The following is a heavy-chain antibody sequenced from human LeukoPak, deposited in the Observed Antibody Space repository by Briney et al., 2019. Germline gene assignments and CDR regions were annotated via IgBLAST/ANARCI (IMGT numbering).Heavy chain of an antibody. CDR3: ARGGYCTTSSCVPYRWSNP. Sequence: GGSLRLSCAASGFIFSNYWMHWVRQAPGKGLVWVSRINSDGSSTTFADSVKGRFTISRDNAKNTLFLQMNSLRSEDTAVYYCARGGYCTTSSCVPYRWSNPWGQGALVIVSS. CDR1: GFIFSNYW. J-gene: IGHJ5*02. D-gene: IGHD2-8*01. V-gene: IGHV3-74*01. CDR2: INSDGSST.